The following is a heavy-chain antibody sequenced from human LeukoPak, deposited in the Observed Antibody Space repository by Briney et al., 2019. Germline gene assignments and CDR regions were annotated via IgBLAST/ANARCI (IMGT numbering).Heavy chain of an antibody. CDR3: ARGMVVGASMGY. CDR2: IIPILGIA. J-gene: IGHJ4*02. V-gene: IGHV1-69*04. CDR1: GGTFSSYA. Sequence: SVKVSCKASGGTFSSYAISWVRQAPGQGLEWMGRIIPILGIANYAQKLQGRVTITRDTSASTAYMELSSLRSEDTAVYYCARGMVVGASMGYWGQGTLVTVSS. D-gene: IGHD1-26*01.